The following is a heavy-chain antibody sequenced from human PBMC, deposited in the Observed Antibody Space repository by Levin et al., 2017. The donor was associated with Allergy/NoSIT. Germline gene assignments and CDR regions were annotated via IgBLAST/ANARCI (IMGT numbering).Heavy chain of an antibody. Sequence: GGSLRLSCAASGFTFSSYGMHWVRQAPGKGLEWVAVISYDGSNKYYADSVKGRFTISRDNSKNTLYLQMNSLRAEDTAVYYCAKGYYDYVWGSCRMDVWGQGTTVTVSS. V-gene: IGHV3-30*18. J-gene: IGHJ6*02. CDR3: AKGYYDYVWGSCRMDV. D-gene: IGHD3-16*02. CDR1: GFTFSSYG. CDR2: ISYDGSNK.